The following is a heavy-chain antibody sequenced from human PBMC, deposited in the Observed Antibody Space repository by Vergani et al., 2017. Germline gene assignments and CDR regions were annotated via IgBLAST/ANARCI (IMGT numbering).Heavy chain of an antibody. CDR1: GGSFSGYY. D-gene: IGHD6-13*01. CDR2: IYTSGST. V-gene: IGHV4-59*10. Sequence: QVQLQQWGAGLLKPSDTLSLTCAVYGGSFSGYYWSWIRQPAGKGLEWIGRIYTSGSTNYNPSLKSRVTISVDTSKNQFSLKLSSVTAADTAVYYCARGRIAAAGGSIWFDPWGQGTLVTVSS. J-gene: IGHJ5*02. CDR3: ARGRIAAAGGSIWFDP.